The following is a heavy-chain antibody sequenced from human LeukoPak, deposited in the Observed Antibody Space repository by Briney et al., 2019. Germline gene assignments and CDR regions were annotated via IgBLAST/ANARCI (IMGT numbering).Heavy chain of an antibody. J-gene: IGHJ6*03. D-gene: IGHD3-3*01. Sequence: GASLRVSCKAPRDTFTSDDINWGRQGTGQRGERMGCMKPNSGDTGTAQKFQGTGTLTRNTAISTAYMELSSLRSEDTAVYYCAAKTDITIFYYMDVWGKGTTVTVSS. V-gene: IGHV1-8*01. CDR1: RDTFTSDD. CDR2: MKPNSGDT. CDR3: AAKTDITIFYYMDV.